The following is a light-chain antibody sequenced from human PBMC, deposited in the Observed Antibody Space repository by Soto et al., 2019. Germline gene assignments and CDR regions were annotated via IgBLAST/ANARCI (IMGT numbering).Light chain of an antibody. CDR3: CSYAGDGTGV. CDR1: SSDIGAYKY. J-gene: IGLJ3*02. CDR2: EVN. Sequence: QSALTQPPSASGSPGQSVTISCSGTSSDIGAYKYVSWYQHHSGKVPRLIIYEVNKRPSGVPDRFSGSKSGNTASLIVSGLQAEDEADYYCCSYAGDGTGVFGGGTKLTVL. V-gene: IGLV2-8*01.